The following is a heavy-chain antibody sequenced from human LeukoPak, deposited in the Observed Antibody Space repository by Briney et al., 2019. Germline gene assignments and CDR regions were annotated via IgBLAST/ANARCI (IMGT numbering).Heavy chain of an antibody. D-gene: IGHD2-15*01. V-gene: IGHV4-39*07. CDR2: IYYRGST. Sequence: SETLSLTCTVSGGSISSSSYYWGWIRQPPGKGLEWIGSIYYRGSTYYNPSLKSRVTISVDASKNQFSLKLSSVTAADTAVYYCARGYCSGGSCYSYYYYYYMDVWGKGTTVTVSS. CDR3: ARGYCSGGSCYSYYYYYYMDV. CDR1: GGSISSSSYY. J-gene: IGHJ6*03.